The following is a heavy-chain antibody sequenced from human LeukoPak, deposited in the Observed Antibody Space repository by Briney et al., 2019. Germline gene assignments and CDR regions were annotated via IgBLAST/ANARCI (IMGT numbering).Heavy chain of an antibody. CDR2: IYYSGST. Sequence: SETLSLTCAVYGGSFSGYVWNWIRQPPGKGLEWIGYIYYSGSTNYNPSLKSRVTISVDTSKNQFSLKLSSVTAADTAVYYCARGPAVYYDSSGQFDYWGQGTLVTVSS. CDR1: GGSFSGYV. D-gene: IGHD3-22*01. CDR3: ARGPAVYYDSSGQFDY. J-gene: IGHJ4*02. V-gene: IGHV4-59*01.